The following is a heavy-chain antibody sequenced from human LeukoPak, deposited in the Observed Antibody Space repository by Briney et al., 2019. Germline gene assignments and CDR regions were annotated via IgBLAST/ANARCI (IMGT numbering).Heavy chain of an antibody. CDR1: GYTFTSYY. V-gene: IGHV1-46*01. CDR3: ASPVVPAAVTPYYNYYGMDV. Sequence: GASVKVSCKASGYTFTSYYMHWVRQAPGQGPGWMGIINPSGGSTSYAQKFQGRVTMTRDTSTSTVYMELSSLRSEDTAVYYCASPVVPAAVTPYYNYYGMDVWGQGTTVTVSS. J-gene: IGHJ6*02. CDR2: INPSGGST. D-gene: IGHD2-2*01.